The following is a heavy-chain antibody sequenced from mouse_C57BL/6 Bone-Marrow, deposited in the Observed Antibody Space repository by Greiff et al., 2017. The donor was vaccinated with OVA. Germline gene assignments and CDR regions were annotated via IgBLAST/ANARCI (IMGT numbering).Heavy chain of an antibody. V-gene: IGHV3-6*01. J-gene: IGHJ4*01. CDR3: TSYRGSYAMDY. CDR1: GYSITSGYY. D-gene: IGHD2-14*01. Sequence: EVQLQESGPGLVKPSQSLSLTCSVTGYSITSGYYWNWIRQFPGNKLEWMGYISYDGSNNYNPSLNNRISITRDTSKNQFFLKLNSVTTEDTATYYCTSYRGSYAMDYWGQGTSVTVSS. CDR2: ISYDGSN.